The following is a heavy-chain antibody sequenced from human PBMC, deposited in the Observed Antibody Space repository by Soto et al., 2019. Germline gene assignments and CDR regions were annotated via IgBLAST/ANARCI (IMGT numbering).Heavy chain of an antibody. CDR1: GFTFNSAW. J-gene: IGHJ4*02. V-gene: IGHV3-15*07. CDR2: IKSKSEGWAT. D-gene: IGHD2-21*01. CDR3: TTDVWVYSGTDY. Sequence: GGSLRHSCASSGFTFNSAWMNLVRQSTGKGLEWVGHIKSKSEGWATDYAAPVKGRFTILRDDSKKMMYLQMNSLKTEDTAVYYCTTDVWVYSGTDYWGQGTQVTVSS.